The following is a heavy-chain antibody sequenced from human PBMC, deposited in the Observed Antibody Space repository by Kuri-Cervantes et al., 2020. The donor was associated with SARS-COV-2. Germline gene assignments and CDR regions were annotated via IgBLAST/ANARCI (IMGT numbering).Heavy chain of an antibody. CDR2: ISSSSSYI. V-gene: IGHV3-21*01. Sequence: GGSLRLSWAASGFTFSSYSMNWVRQAPGKGLEWVSSISSSSSYIYYADSVKGRFTISRDNAKNSLYLQMNSLRAEDTAVYYCARDRVLEWLDYYYMDVWGKGTTVTVSS. CDR1: GFTFSSYS. J-gene: IGHJ6*03. CDR3: ARDRVLEWLDYYYMDV. D-gene: IGHD3-3*01.